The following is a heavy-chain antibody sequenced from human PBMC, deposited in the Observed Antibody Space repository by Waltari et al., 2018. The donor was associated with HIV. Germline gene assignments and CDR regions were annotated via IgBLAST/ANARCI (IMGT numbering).Heavy chain of an antibody. Sequence: VQLAESGGGVVQPGKSVRLSCATSGFNFREFVIHWVRQAPEKGLEWVAVIWSDGKTRFYGDSIKGRFSFSRDNSNNTSSLQINRVTLADTAVYYCTTGRSSVVAAPPVQWGQGT. D-gene: IGHD6-19*01. CDR2: IWSDGKTR. V-gene: IGHV3-33*01. CDR3: TTGRSSVVAAPPVQ. J-gene: IGHJ4*01. CDR1: GFNFREFV.